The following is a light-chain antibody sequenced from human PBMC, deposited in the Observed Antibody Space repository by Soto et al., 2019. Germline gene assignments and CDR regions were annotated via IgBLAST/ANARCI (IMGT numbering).Light chain of an antibody. CDR1: QSVSTN. Sequence: EIVMTQSPGTLSVSPAERVTLSCGASQSVSTNLAWYQQKPGQAPRLLIYGASTRAAGIPGRLGSRWAGTEFTLSSSSLQSEDFAVYYCQQNHNWVTFGGGTKVEI. CDR3: QQNHNWVT. CDR2: GAS. J-gene: IGKJ4*01. V-gene: IGKV3D-15*01.